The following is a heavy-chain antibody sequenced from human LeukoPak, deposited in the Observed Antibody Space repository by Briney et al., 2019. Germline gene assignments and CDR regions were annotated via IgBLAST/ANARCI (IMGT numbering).Heavy chain of an antibody. J-gene: IGHJ5*02. CDR2: FSSSSSSI. CDR3: ARGVCRGGSGYIGRNWFDP. CDR1: GFTFSSSI. D-gene: IGHD2-15*01. V-gene: IGHV3-21*01. Sequence: GGSLRPSSAPSGFTFSSSIMNWVGQPLGKGLEWVSSFSSSSSSIYYADSVKGGFTISRDDAKNTLYLQMNSLRAEDTAVYYCARGVCRGGSGYIGRNWFDPWGQGTLVTVSS.